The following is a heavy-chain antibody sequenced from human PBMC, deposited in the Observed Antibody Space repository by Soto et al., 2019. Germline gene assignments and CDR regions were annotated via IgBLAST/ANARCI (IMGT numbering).Heavy chain of an antibody. V-gene: IGHV1-2*02. CDR3: ARARYYDSIGGALDI. CDR2: IIPKSGGT. J-gene: IGHJ3*02. CDR1: GYTFTNYY. D-gene: IGHD3-22*01. Sequence: GASVKVSCKASGYTFTNYYIHWVRQAPGQGLEWLGWIIPKSGGTNFAQKFQGRVTMTRDTSITTAYMELSRLTSDDTAVYYCARARYYDSIGGALDIWG.